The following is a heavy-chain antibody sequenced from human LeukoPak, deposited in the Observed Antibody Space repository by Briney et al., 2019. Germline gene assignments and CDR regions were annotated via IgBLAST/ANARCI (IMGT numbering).Heavy chain of an antibody. CDR1: GYSFTSYW. CDR3: ARVPSKYYDSSGYYFVL. J-gene: IGHJ4*02. Sequence: GESLKISCKGSGYSFTSYWIGWVRQMPGKGLEWMGIIYPGDSGTRYSPSFQGQVTISADKSISTAYLQWSSLKASDTAMYYCARVPSKYYDSSGYYFVLWGQGTLVTVSS. D-gene: IGHD3-22*01. V-gene: IGHV5-51*01. CDR2: IYPGDSGT.